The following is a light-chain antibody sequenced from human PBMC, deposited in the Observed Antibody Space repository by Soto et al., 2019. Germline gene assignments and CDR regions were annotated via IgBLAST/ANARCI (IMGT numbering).Light chain of an antibody. CDR1: QSVSSY. V-gene: IGKV3-11*01. CDR3: QQRSNLPYT. CDR2: DAS. J-gene: IGKJ2*01. Sequence: EIVLTQSPATLSLSPVERATLSCRASQSVSSYLAWYQQKPGQAPRLLIYDASNRATGIPARFSVSGSGTDFTITISSLAPEDFAVYYCQQRSNLPYTFGQGTKMEIK.